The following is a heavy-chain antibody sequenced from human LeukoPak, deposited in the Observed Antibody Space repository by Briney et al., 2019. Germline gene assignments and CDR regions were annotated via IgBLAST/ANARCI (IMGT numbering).Heavy chain of an antibody. Sequence: GESLKISCEGSGYSFSSYWIGWVRQMPGKGLEWMGIIYPGDSDTRYSPSFQGQVTISADKSISAAYLQWSSLKASDTAMYYCARQTYYDFWSGYCCGAFDIWGQGTMVTVSS. CDR1: GYSFSSYW. CDR3: ARQTYYDFWSGYCCGAFDI. D-gene: IGHD3-3*01. CDR2: IYPGDSDT. J-gene: IGHJ3*02. V-gene: IGHV5-51*01.